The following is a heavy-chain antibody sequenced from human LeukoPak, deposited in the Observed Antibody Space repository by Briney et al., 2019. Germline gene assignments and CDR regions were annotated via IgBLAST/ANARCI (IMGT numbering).Heavy chain of an antibody. J-gene: IGHJ5*02. V-gene: IGHV4-61*01. CDR1: GGSVSSGSYY. CDR3: ARDYYGSGSYYNLGLTNWFDP. Sequence: SETLSLTCTVSGGSVSSGSYYWSWIRQPPGKGLEWIGYIYYSGSTNYNPSLKSRVTISVDTSKNQFSLKLSSVTAADTAVHYCARDYYGSGSYYNLGLTNWFDPWGQGTLVTVSS. CDR2: IYYSGST. D-gene: IGHD3-10*01.